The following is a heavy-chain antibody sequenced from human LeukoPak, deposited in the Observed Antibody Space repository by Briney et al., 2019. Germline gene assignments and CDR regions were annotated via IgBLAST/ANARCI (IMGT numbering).Heavy chain of an antibody. Sequence: GGSLRLSCAASGFTFSSYAMSWVRQAPGKGLGWVSAISGSGGSTYYADSVKGRFTISRDNSKNTLYLQMNSLRAEDTAVYYCAKNYYGSGSYYTAFKDWGQGTLVTVSS. J-gene: IGHJ4*02. CDR3: AKNYYGSGSYYTAFKD. V-gene: IGHV3-23*01. CDR1: GFTFSSYA. CDR2: ISGSGGST. D-gene: IGHD3-10*01.